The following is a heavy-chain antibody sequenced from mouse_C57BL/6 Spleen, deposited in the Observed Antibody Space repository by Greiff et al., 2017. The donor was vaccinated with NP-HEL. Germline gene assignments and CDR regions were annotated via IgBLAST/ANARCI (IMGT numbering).Heavy chain of an antibody. V-gene: IGHV2-5*01. CDR1: GFSLTSYG. Sequence: VMLVESGPGLVQPSQSLSITCTVSGFSLTSYGVHWVRQSPGKGLEWLGVIWRGGSTDYNAAFMSRLSITKDNSKSQVFFKMNSLQADDTAIYYCAKVYGSSKYFDVWGTGTTVTVSS. D-gene: IGHD1-1*01. CDR3: AKVYGSSKYFDV. J-gene: IGHJ1*03. CDR2: IWRGGST.